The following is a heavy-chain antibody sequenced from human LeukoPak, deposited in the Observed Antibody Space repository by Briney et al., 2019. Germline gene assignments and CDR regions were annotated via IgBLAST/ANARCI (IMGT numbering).Heavy chain of an antibody. CDR3: ARGGQGPITGTSQVLYNWFDP. Sequence: ASVKVSCKASGYTFTSYGISWVRQAPGQGLEWMGWISAYNGNTNYAQRLQGRVTMTTDTSTSTAYMELRSLRSDDTAVYYCARGGQGPITGTSQVLYNWFDPWGQGTLVTVSS. D-gene: IGHD1/OR15-1a*01. J-gene: IGHJ5*02. CDR1: GYTFTSYG. V-gene: IGHV1-18*01. CDR2: ISAYNGNT.